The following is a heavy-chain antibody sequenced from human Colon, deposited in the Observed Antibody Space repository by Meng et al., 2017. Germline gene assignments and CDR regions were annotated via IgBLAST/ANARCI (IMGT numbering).Heavy chain of an antibody. CDR3: AKDCVDDFDWLFDYYGMDV. J-gene: IGHJ6*02. CDR2: ISGNGGST. CDR1: GFTFSSYA. V-gene: IGHV3-23*01. Sequence: GESLKISCAASGFTFSSYAMSWVRQAPGKGLEWVSAISGNGGSTYYADSVKGRFTISRDNSKNTLYLQMNSLRAEDTAVYYCAKDCVDDFDWLFDYYGMDVWGQGTTVTVSS. D-gene: IGHD3-9*01.